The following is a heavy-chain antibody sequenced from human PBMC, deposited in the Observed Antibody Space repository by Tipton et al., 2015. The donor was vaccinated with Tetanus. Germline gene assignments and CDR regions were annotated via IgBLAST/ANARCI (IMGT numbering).Heavy chain of an antibody. CDR3: ARDRRKYYYGSGKNYYGMDV. V-gene: IGHV4-59*01. Sequence: TLSLTCTVSGGSISSYYWSWIRQPPGKGLEWIGYIYYSGSTNYNPSLKSRVTISVDTSKNQFSLKLSSVTAADTAVYYCARDRRKYYYGSGKNYYGMDVWGQGTTVTVSS. CDR2: IYYSGST. CDR1: GGSISSYY. J-gene: IGHJ6*02. D-gene: IGHD3-10*01.